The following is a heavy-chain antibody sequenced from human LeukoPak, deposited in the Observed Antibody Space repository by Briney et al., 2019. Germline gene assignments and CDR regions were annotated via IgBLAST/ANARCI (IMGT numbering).Heavy chain of an antibody. J-gene: IGHJ4*02. Sequence: KPSETLSLTCTVSGGSISSYYWSWIRQPPGKGLEWIGYIYYSGSTYYNPSLKSRVTISVDTSKNQFSLKLSSVTAADTAVYYCARVFGWGATFDYWRQGTLVTVSS. CDR2: IYYSGST. V-gene: IGHV4-59*12. D-gene: IGHD1-26*01. CDR3: ARVFGWGATFDY. CDR1: GGSISSYY.